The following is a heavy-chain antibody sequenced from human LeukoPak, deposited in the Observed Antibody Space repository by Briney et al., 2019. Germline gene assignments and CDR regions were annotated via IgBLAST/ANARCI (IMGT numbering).Heavy chain of an antibody. J-gene: IGHJ6*02. D-gene: IGHD6-13*01. Sequence: QTGGSLRLSCAASGFTFSGYAMSWVRQAPGKGLEWVSAISGSGGSTYYADSVKGRFTISRDNSKNTLYLQMSSLRAEDTAVYYCAKDPSSEGYYYGMDVWGQGTTVTVSS. CDR3: AKDPSSEGYYYGMDV. CDR1: GFTFSGYA. V-gene: IGHV3-23*01. CDR2: ISGSGGST.